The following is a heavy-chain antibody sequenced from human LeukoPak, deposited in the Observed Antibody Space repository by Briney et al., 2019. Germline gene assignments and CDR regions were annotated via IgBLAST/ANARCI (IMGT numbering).Heavy chain of an antibody. CDR1: GYTFTSYG. D-gene: IGHD6-13*01. V-gene: IGHV1-18*01. Sequence: ASVKVSCKASGYTFTSYGISWVRQAPGQGLEWMGWISAYNGNTNYAQKLQSRVTMTTDTSTSTAYMELRSLRSDDTAVYYCARDPAAAGLYGMDVWGQGTTVTVSS. J-gene: IGHJ6*02. CDR3: ARDPAAAGLYGMDV. CDR2: ISAYNGNT.